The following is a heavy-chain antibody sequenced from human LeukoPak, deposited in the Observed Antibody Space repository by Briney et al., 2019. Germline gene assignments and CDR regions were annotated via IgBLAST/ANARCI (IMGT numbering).Heavy chain of an antibody. V-gene: IGHV4-59*08. CDR3: ARLPVRQRLPDY. CDR1: GGSISSYY. D-gene: IGHD6-25*01. J-gene: IGHJ4*02. CDR2: IYYSGST. Sequence: NPSETLSLTCTVSGGSISSYYWSWVRQPPGKGLEWIGYIYYSGSTNYNPSLKSRVTISVDTSKNQFSLKLSSVTAADTAVYYCARLPVRQRLPDYWGQGTLVTVSS.